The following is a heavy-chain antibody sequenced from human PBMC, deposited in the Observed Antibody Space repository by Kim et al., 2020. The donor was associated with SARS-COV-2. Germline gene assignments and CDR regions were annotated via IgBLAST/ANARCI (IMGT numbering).Heavy chain of an antibody. J-gene: IGHJ6*02. CDR1: GFTFSSYS. D-gene: IGHD2-15*01. V-gene: IGHV3-21*04. CDR2: ISSSSSYI. CDR3: ARDLSHCSGGSCSLYYYYGMDV. Sequence: GGSLRLSCAASGFTFSSYSMNWVRQAPGKGLEWVSSISSSSSYIYYADSVKGRFTISRDNAKNSLYLQMNSLRAEDTAVYYCARDLSHCSGGSCSLYYYYGMDVWGQGTTVTVSS.